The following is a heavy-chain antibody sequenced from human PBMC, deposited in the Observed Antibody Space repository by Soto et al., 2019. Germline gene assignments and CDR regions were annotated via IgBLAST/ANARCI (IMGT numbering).Heavy chain of an antibody. CDR3: ARLSQEWLFVY. Sequence: KQSQTLSLTCTVSGGSISSSSYYWGWIRQPPGKGLEWIGSIYYSGSTYYNPSLKSRVTISVDTSKNQFSLKLSSVTAADTAVYYCARLSQEWLFVYWGQGTLVTVSS. V-gene: IGHV4-39*01. J-gene: IGHJ4*02. D-gene: IGHD3-3*01. CDR1: GGSISSSSYY. CDR2: IYYSGST.